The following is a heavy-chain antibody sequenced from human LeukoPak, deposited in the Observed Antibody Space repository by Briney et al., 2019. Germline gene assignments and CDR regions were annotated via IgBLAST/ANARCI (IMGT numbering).Heavy chain of an antibody. V-gene: IGHV3-23*01. CDR3: LAYCGGDCWYYFDY. CDR2: ISGSGGST. CDR1: GFTFSSYA. J-gene: IGHJ4*02. D-gene: IGHD2-21*02. Sequence: GGSLRLSCVASGFTFSSYAMSWVRQAPGKGLEWVSAISGSGGSTYYADSVKGRFTISRDNSKNTLYLQMNSLRAEDTAVYYCLAYCGGDCWYYFDYWGQGTLVTVSS.